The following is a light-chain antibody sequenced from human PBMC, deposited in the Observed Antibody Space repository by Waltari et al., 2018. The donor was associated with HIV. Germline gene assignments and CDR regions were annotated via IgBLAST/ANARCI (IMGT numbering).Light chain of an antibody. CDR1: QSISSY. Sequence: DIQMTQSPSSLSASVGARVTITGRASQSISSYLTWYRQKPGKAPKLLIDAASSLQSGVPSRFSGSGSGTDFTLTISSLQPEDFATYYCQQSYSTPFTFGPGTKVDIK. CDR2: AAS. V-gene: IGKV1-39*01. J-gene: IGKJ3*01. CDR3: QQSYSTPFT.